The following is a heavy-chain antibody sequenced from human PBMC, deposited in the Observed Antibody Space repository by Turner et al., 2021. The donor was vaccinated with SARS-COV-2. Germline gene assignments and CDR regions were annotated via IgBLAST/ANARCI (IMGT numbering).Heavy chain of an antibody. J-gene: IGHJ4*02. CDR1: GFTVYNNY. D-gene: IGHD2-2*01. CDR3: TTSPAVGY. Sequence: EVQLVESGGGLAQPGGSLGLSCAASGFTVYNNYMTWVRQAPGKGLEWVSVIYSGGQTYYADSVKGRFTISRNSSKNTLYLQMNSLRPEDTAMYYCTTSPAVGYWGQGTLVTVSS. V-gene: IGHV3-53*04. CDR2: IYSGGQT.